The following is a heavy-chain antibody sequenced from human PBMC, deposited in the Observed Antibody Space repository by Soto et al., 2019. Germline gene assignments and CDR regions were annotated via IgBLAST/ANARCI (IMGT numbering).Heavy chain of an antibody. CDR2: INHSGST. V-gene: IGHV4-34*01. D-gene: IGHD2-2*01. J-gene: IGHJ5*02. CDR3: ARSHSLVPAAMVVRNWFDP. CDR1: GGSFSGYY. Sequence: SETLSLTCAVYGGSFSGYYWSWIRQPPGKGLEWIGEINHSGSTNYNPSLKSRVTISVDTSKNQFSLKLSSVTAADTAVYYCARSHSLVPAAMVVRNWFDPWGQGTLVTVSS.